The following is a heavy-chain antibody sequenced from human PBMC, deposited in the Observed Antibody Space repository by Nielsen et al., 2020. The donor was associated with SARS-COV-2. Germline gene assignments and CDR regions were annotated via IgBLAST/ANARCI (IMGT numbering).Heavy chain of an antibody. D-gene: IGHD6-19*01. CDR2: INAGNGNT. V-gene: IGHV1-3*01. CDR1: GYTFASFA. J-gene: IGHJ4*02. CDR3: ARITPSSGWDY. Sequence: ASVKVSCKTSGYTFASFAIHWVRQAPGQSLEWMGWINAGNGNTKYSQKFQGRVTMTRDTSANTAYMELSSLSSEDTAVYYCARITPSSGWDYWGQGTLGTVSS.